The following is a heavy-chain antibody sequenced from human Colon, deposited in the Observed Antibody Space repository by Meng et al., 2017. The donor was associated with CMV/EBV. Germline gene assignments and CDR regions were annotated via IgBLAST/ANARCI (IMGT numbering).Heavy chain of an antibody. Sequence: GGSLRLSCAASGFTFSSYWMSWVRQAPGKGLEWVANIKQDGSEKYYVDSVKGRFTISRDNSKNTLYLQMSSLRADDTAVYYCADDFWMERGYWGPGTLVTVSS. CDR2: IKQDGSEK. J-gene: IGHJ4*02. CDR1: GFTFSSYW. CDR3: ADDFWMERGY. D-gene: IGHD3/OR15-3a*01. V-gene: IGHV3-7*01.